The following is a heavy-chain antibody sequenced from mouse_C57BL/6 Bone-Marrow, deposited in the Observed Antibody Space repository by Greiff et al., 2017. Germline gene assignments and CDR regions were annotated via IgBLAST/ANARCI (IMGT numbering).Heavy chain of an antibody. CDR2: ISYDGSN. CDR1: GYSITSGYY. V-gene: IGHV3-6*01. Sequence: EVKLVESGPGLVKPSQSLSLTCSVTGYSITSGYYWNWIRQFPGNKLEWMGYISYDGSNNYNPSLKNRISITRDTSKNQFFLKLNSVTTEDTATYYCARDGGNQRYFDVWGTGTTVTVSS. CDR3: ARDGGNQRYFDV. D-gene: IGHD2-1*01. J-gene: IGHJ1*03.